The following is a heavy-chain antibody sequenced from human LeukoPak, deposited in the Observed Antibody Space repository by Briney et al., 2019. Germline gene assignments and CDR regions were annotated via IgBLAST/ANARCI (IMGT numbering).Heavy chain of an antibody. CDR3: ARVSINCGGVCTDAFDI. J-gene: IGHJ3*02. CDR2: IIPILGIA. Sequence: EASVKVSCKASGGTFSSYAISWVRQAPGQGLEWMGRIIPILGIANYAQKFQGRVTITADKSTSTAYMELSSLRSEDTAVYYCARVSINCGGVCTDAFDIWGQGTMVTVSS. D-gene: IGHD2-21*02. V-gene: IGHV1-69*04. CDR1: GGTFSSYA.